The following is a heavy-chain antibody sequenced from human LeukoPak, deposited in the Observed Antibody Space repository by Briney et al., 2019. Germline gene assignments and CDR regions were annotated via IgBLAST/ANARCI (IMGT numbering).Heavy chain of an antibody. V-gene: IGHV3-21*01. D-gene: IGHD1-14*01. J-gene: IGHJ4*02. CDR3: PRDLSSGMTGGSDY. CDR2: ISRGSDYL. Sequence: GGSLRLSCVASGFTYRRYSMNWVSQAAGKGLEWVSTISRGSDYLSNAALVRGGSTTSRDTARNSLFLKMADLRAEATVLYSCPRDLSSGMTGGSDYSGQGLLVTV. CDR1: GFTYRRYS.